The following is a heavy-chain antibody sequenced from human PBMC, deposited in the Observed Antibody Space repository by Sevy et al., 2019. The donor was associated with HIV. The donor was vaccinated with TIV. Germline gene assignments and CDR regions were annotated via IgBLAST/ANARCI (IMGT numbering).Heavy chain of an antibody. CDR2: IFNDGINK. J-gene: IGHJ4*02. Sequence: GGSLRLSCAASGFIFSRYGMHWVRQAPGKGLEWVVAIFNDGINKYFAGSVKGQFTNSRDNSKNTLYLEMNSLRAEDTAVYYCARESGSDWYLDYWGEGTLVTVS. CDR3: ARESGSDWYLDY. V-gene: IGHV3-33*01. D-gene: IGHD2-21*02. CDR1: GFIFSRYG.